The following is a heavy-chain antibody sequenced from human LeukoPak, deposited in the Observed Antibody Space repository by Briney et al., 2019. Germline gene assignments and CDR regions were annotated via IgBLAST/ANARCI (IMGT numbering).Heavy chain of an antibody. J-gene: IGHJ4*02. CDR2: ISGSGGST. CDR1: GFTFGSYA. CDR3: ARDTFDY. V-gene: IGHV3-23*01. Sequence: GGSLRLSCATSGFTFGSYAMNWVRQAPGKGLEWVSTISGSGGSTYYADSVKGRFTISRDNSKNTLYMQMNSLRAEDTAFYYCARDTFDYWGQGTLVTVSS.